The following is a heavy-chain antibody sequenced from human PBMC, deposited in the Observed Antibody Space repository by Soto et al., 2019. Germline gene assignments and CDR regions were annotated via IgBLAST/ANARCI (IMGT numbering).Heavy chain of an antibody. D-gene: IGHD3-3*01. CDR3: ARGTYDFGSGYYTDINWFDP. CDR2: INPNSGGT. Sequence: QVQLVQSGAEVKKPGASVKVSCKASGYTFTSYYMHWVRQAPGQGLEWMGWINPNSGGTNYAQKFQGRVTMTRDTSSSTAYMELSRLRSDDTAVYYCARGTYDFGSGYYTDINWFDPWGQGTLVTVSS. J-gene: IGHJ5*02. CDR1: GYTFTSYY. V-gene: IGHV1-2*02.